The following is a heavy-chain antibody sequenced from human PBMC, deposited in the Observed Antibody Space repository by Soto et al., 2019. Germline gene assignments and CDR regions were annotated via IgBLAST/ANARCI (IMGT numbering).Heavy chain of an antibody. CDR2: IGTAGDT. V-gene: IGHV3-13*01. Sequence: VGSLRLSCASSVFTFSSYDMHCVRQATGKCLEWVSAIGTAGDTYYPGSVKGRFTISRENAKNSLYLQMNSLRAGDTAVYYCARDGKEQYTMLPFEYWGQGTLVTVSS. J-gene: IGHJ4*02. CDR3: ARDGKEQYTMLPFEY. D-gene: IGHD2-15*01. CDR1: VFTFSSYD.